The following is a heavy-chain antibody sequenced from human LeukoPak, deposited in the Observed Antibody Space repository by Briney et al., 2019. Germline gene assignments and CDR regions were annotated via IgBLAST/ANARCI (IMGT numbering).Heavy chain of an antibody. Sequence: TTSETLSLTCAVYGGSFSGYYWSWIRQPPGRGLGWIGEINHSGSTNYNPSLKSRLTITVDTSKNQFSLKLSSVTAADTAVYYCARAPSFYGSGSYPMYYFDYWGQGTLVTVSS. CDR3: ARAPSFYGSGSYPMYYFDY. CDR2: INHSGST. V-gene: IGHV4-34*01. J-gene: IGHJ4*02. D-gene: IGHD3-10*01. CDR1: GGSFSGYY.